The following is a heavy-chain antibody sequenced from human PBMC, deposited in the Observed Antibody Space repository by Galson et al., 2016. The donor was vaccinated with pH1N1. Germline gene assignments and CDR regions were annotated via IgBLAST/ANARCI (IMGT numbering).Heavy chain of an antibody. CDR2: IASQSACGTT. D-gene: IGHD2-8*01. CDR1: GFTFINAW. CDR3: ILLKQGFFDL. J-gene: IGHJ5*02. V-gene: IGHV3-15*04. Sequence: SLRLSCAASGFTFINAWMTWVRQAPGKGLEWVGRIASQSACGTTEYAAPLKGRFTITRDDSKTTLSLQMNSLKTEDTAVYYCILLKQGFFDLWGQGTLVTVPS.